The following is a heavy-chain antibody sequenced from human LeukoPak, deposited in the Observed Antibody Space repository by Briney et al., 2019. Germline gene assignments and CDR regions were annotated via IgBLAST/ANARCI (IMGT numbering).Heavy chain of an antibody. V-gene: IGHV4-39*01. Sequence: SGTLSLTCAVSGGSISSSNWWSWIRQPPGKGLEWIGSIYYSGSTYYNPSLKSRVTISVDTSKNQFSLKLSSVTAADTAVYYCARLSSGWSRAAQYYFDYWGQGTLVTVSS. D-gene: IGHD6-19*01. CDR3: ARLSSGWSRAAQYYFDY. J-gene: IGHJ4*02. CDR1: GGSISSSNW. CDR2: IYYSGST.